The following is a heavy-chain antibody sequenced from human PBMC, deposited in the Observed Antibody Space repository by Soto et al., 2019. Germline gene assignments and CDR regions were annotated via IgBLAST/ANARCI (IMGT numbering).Heavy chain of an antibody. CDR2: ISSSSSYI. CDR1: GFTFSSYS. Sequence: EVQLVESGGGLVKPGGSLRLSCAASGFTFSSYSMNWVRQAPGKGLEWVSSISSSSSYIYYAGSVKGRFTISRDNAKNSLYLQMNSLKAEDTAVYYCARDHGYSSGWCDYWGQGTLVTVSS. V-gene: IGHV3-21*01. CDR3: ARDHGYSSGWCDY. D-gene: IGHD6-19*01. J-gene: IGHJ4*02.